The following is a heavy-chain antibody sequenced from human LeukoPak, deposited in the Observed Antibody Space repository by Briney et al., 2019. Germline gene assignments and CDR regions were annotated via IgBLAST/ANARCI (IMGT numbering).Heavy chain of an antibody. CDR2: INPNSGGT. D-gene: IGHD6-19*01. Sequence: GASVKVSCKASGYTFTGYYMHWVRQAPGQGLEWMGWINPNSGGTNYAQKFQGRVTMTRDTSISTAYMELSRLRSDDTAVYYCARGALKTSGFFGHYWGQGTLVTVSS. J-gene: IGHJ4*02. CDR3: ARGALKTSGFFGHY. CDR1: GYTFTGYY. V-gene: IGHV1-2*02.